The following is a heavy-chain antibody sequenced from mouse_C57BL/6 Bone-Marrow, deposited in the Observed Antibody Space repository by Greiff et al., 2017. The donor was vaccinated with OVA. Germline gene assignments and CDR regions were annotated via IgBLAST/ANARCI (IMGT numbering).Heavy chain of an antibody. CDR2: IDPENGDT. V-gene: IGHV14-4*01. CDR1: GFNIKDYY. Sequence: EVKLVESGAELVRPGASVKLSCTASGFNIKDYYMHWVKQRPEQGLEWIGWIDPENGDTEYASKFQGKATITADTSSNTAYLQLSSLTSEDTAVYYCTKGYDDYWGQGTTLTVSS. D-gene: IGHD3-1*01. J-gene: IGHJ2*01. CDR3: TKGYDDY.